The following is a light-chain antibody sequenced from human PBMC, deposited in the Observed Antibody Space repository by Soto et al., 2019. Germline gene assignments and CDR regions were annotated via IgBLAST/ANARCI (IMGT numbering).Light chain of an antibody. CDR1: QTVSSR. CDR3: QQYGSSGT. Sequence: EIVLTQSPATLSSSPWERATLSCRASQTVSSRLAWYQHKPGQAPRLLIYDTSNRATGIPARFSGSGSGTDFTLTISRLEPEDFAVYYCQQYGSSGTFGQGTKVHI. CDR2: DTS. V-gene: IGKV3-20*01. J-gene: IGKJ1*01.